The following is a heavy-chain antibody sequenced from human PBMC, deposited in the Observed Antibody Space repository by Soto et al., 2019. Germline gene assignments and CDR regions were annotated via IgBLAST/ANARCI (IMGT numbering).Heavy chain of an antibody. D-gene: IGHD3-16*01. CDR2: ISSSGSTI. CDR1: GFTFSSYE. Sequence: LRLSCAASGFTFSSYEMNWVRQAPGKGLEWVSYISSSGSTIYYADSVKGRFTISRDNAKNSLYLQMNSLRAEDTAVYYCARDLGDYYYYGMDVWGQGTTVTVSS. V-gene: IGHV3-48*03. J-gene: IGHJ6*02. CDR3: ARDLGDYYYYGMDV.